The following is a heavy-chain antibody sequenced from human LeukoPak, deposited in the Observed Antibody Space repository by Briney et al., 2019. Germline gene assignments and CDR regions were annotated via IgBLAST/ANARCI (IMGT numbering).Heavy chain of an antibody. Sequence: GGSLRLSCAASGFTFDDYAMHWVRQAPGKDLEWVSGVSWNSGSIGYADSVKGRFTISRDNAKNSLYLQMNSLRAEDTALYYCAKASYYYDSSGPDYWGQGTLVTVSS. CDR1: GFTFDDYA. CDR2: VSWNSGSI. J-gene: IGHJ4*02. CDR3: AKASYYYDSSGPDY. V-gene: IGHV3-9*01. D-gene: IGHD3-22*01.